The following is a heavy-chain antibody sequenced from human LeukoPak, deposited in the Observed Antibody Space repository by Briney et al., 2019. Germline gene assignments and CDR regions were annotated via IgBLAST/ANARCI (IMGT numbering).Heavy chain of an antibody. Sequence: GGSLRLSCAASGFTFSSYAMSWVRQAPGKGLEWVSTISGSGGSTYYADSVKGRFTISRDNSKNTLYLQMNSLRAEDTAVYYCANCYYDSSGCSFDYWGQGTLVTVSS. CDR2: ISGSGGST. J-gene: IGHJ4*02. CDR1: GFTFSSYA. V-gene: IGHV3-23*01. D-gene: IGHD3-22*01. CDR3: ANCYYDSSGCSFDY.